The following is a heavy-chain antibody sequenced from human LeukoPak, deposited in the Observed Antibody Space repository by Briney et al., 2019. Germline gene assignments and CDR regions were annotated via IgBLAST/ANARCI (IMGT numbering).Heavy chain of an antibody. Sequence: SETLSLTCTVSGGSISSYYWSWIRQPPGKGLEWIGYIYYSGSTNYNPSLKSRVTISVDTSKNQFSLKLSSVTAADTAVYYCARQERLFAYGMDVWGQGTTVTVSS. V-gene: IGHV4-59*08. D-gene: IGHD3-22*01. J-gene: IGHJ6*02. CDR2: IYYSGST. CDR1: GGSISSYY. CDR3: ARQERLFAYGMDV.